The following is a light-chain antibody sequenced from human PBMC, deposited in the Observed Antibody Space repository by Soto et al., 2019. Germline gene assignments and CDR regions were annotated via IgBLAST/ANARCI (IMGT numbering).Light chain of an antibody. Sequence: DIQMTQSPSSLSASVGDRVTITCRASQVISKFLNWYQLKPGKAPKLLIYAASTLQSGVPSRFSGSGSGTDFTLTISCLQSEDFATYYCQQYYSYPPLTFGGGTKVEIK. CDR1: QVISKF. J-gene: IGKJ4*01. V-gene: IGKV1-16*01. CDR3: QQYYSYPPLT. CDR2: AAS.